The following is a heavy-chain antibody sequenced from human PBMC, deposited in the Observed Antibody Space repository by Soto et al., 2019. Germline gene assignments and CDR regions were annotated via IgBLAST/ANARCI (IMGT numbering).Heavy chain of an antibody. Sequence: EVELLESGGGLVQPGGSLRLSCVASGFTFKNYDMRWIRQAPGKGLEWVSGISGSGGVTYYADSVKGRFTTSRDNSKNTRYLQMNSLRAEDTAIYYCAKNRQFRSYYESAGHYDNWGQGTLVTVSS. V-gene: IGHV3-23*01. CDR3: AKNRQFRSYYESAGHYDN. CDR2: ISGSGGVT. D-gene: IGHD3-10*01. J-gene: IGHJ4*02. CDR1: GFTFKNYD.